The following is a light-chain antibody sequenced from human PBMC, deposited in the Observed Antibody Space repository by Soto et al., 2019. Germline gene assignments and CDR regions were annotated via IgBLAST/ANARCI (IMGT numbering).Light chain of an antibody. CDR1: QSLLHSNGYNY. J-gene: IGKJ4*01. Sequence: DIVMTQSPLSLPVTPGEPASISCRSSQSLLHSNGYNYLDWYLQKPGQSPQLLIYLGSNRASGVPDRFRGSGSGTDFPLKISRVEAEDVGVYYCMQALQTPLLTFGGGTKVEIK. CDR3: MQALQTPLLT. CDR2: LGS. V-gene: IGKV2-28*01.